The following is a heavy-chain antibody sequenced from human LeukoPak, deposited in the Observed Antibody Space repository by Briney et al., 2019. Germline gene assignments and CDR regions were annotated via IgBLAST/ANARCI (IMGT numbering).Heavy chain of an antibody. CDR1: GGSISSYY. V-gene: IGHV4-59*01. D-gene: IGHD2-2*01. CDR3: ARVVYCSSTSCYWGGFDY. CDR2: IYYSGST. Sequence: KPSETLSLTCTVSGGSISSYYWSWIRQPPGKGLEWIGYIYYSGSTNYNPSLKSRVTISVDTSKNQFSLKLSSVTAVDTAVYYCARVVYCSSTSCYWGGFDYWGQGTLVTVSS. J-gene: IGHJ4*02.